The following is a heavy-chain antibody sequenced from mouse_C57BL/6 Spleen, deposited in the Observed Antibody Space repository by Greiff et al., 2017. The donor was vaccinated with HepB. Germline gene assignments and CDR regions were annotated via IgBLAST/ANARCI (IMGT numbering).Heavy chain of an antibody. CDR3: ARGGVYYGNPFAY. CDR1: GYTFTSYW. J-gene: IGHJ3*01. V-gene: IGHV1-59*01. CDR2: IDPSDSYT. Sequence: VQLQQPGAELVRPGTSVKLSCKASGYTFTSYWMHWVKQRPGQGLEWIGVIDPSDSYTNYNQKFKGKATLTVDTSSSTAYMQLSSLTSEDSAVYYCARGGVYYGNPFAYWGQGTLVTVSA. D-gene: IGHD2-1*01.